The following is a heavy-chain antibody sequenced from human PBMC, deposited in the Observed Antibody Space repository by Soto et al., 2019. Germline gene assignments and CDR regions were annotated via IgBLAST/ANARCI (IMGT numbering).Heavy chain of an antibody. CDR1: GFTFSSYS. CDR3: AKKVNSGPGSQYFDY. D-gene: IGHD3-10*01. J-gene: IGHJ4*02. Sequence: GGSLRLSCAASGFTFSSYSMSWVRQAPGKGLEWVSGFRTGGDDGTTYYAHSVKGRFTISGDNSKNTLFLQMNSLRAEDTAIYYCAKKVNSGPGSQYFDYWGQGTLVTVSS. CDR2: FRTGGDDGTT. V-gene: IGHV3-23*01.